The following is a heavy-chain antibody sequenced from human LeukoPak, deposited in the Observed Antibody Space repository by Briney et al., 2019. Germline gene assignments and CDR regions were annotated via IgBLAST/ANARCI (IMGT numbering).Heavy chain of an antibody. CDR1: GGSISSYY. CDR3: ARSVALQDISAFDI. J-gene: IGHJ3*02. Sequence: SETLSLTCTVSGGSISSYYWSWIRQPPGKGLEGLGYIYYSGSTNYNPCLKRLVTISVDTSKNQFSLKLRSVTAAYAAVLYCARSVALQDISAFDIWGQGTMVTVSS. D-gene: IGHD3-9*01. V-gene: IGHV4-59*01. CDR2: IYYSGST.